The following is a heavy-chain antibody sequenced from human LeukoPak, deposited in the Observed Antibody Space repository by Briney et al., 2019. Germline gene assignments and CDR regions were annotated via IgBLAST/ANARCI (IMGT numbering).Heavy chain of an antibody. V-gene: IGHV4-39*01. CDR1: GGSISSYY. D-gene: IGHD3-16*02. Sequence: SETLSLTCTISGGSISSYYWGWIRQPPGKGLEWIGSIYYSGSTYYNPSLKSRVTISVDTSKNQFSLKLSSVTAADTAVYYCARGRISSMITFGGVIADAFDIWGQGTMVTVSS. CDR3: ARGRISSMITFGGVIADAFDI. J-gene: IGHJ3*02. CDR2: IYYSGST.